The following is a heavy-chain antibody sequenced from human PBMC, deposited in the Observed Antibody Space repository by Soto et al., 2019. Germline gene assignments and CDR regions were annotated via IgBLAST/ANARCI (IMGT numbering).Heavy chain of an antibody. Sequence: SETLSLTCTVSGGSISSGDYYWSWIRHPPGKGLEWIGYIYYSGSTYYNPSLKSRVTISVDTSKNQFSLKLSSVTAADTAVYYCARDVVRGSYFRFDPWGQGTLVTVS. V-gene: IGHV4-30-4*01. CDR2: IYYSGST. D-gene: IGHD1-26*01. J-gene: IGHJ5*02. CDR3: ARDVVRGSYFRFDP. CDR1: GGSISSGDYY.